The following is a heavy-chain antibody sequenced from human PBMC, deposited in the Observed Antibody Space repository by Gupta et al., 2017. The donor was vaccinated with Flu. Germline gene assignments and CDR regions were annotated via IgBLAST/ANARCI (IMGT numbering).Heavy chain of an antibody. D-gene: IGHD3-3*01. J-gene: IGHJ5*02. CDR2: ISYTGGA. V-gene: IGHV4-39*01. CDR3: VRLFNGRRYRSEWFEFGPDL. Sequence: QLQVQDSGPGLVKPSETLSLTCNVSGVSISTTSYYWGWIRQPPGKGLEWIGSISYTGGAYYITSLKGRVTISIDTSTNQFSLRMSSVTAADTAMFYCVRLFNGRRYRSEWFEFGPDLWGQGTLVTVSS. CDR1: GVSISTTSYY.